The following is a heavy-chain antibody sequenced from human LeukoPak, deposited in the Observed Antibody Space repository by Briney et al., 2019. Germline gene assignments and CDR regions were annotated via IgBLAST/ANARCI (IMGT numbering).Heavy chain of an antibody. J-gene: IGHJ4*02. Sequence: GGSLRLSCVASGFTFSNAWMNWVRQAPGKGLEWVGRIKSKTDDGTTDYAAPVKGRITISRDDSTNTLHLQMNSLKTEDTAVYYCTTSLAGAVTAAYPFDNWGQGTLVTVSS. CDR2: IKSKTDDGTT. CDR1: GFTFSNAW. V-gene: IGHV3-15*01. D-gene: IGHD2-21*02. CDR3: TTSLAGAVTAAYPFDN.